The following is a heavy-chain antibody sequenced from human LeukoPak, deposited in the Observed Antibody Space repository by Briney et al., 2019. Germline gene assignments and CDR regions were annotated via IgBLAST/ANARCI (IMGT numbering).Heavy chain of an antibody. Sequence: SETLSLTCTVSGGSIISATYHWGWIRQPPGKGLEWIGGVHYSGTTYYNPSLKSRLTISVDTFRNQFSLELDSVTAADTAVYHCAREISSSVEFWGQGSLVTVSS. CDR1: GGSIISATYH. V-gene: IGHV4-39*02. J-gene: IGHJ4*02. D-gene: IGHD6-6*01. CDR3: AREISSSVEF. CDR2: VHYSGTT.